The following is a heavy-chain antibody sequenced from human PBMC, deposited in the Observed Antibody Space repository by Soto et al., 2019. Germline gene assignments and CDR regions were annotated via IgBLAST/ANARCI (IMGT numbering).Heavy chain of an antibody. J-gene: IGHJ4*02. V-gene: IGHV3-49*03. Sequence: SLRLSCTASGCTFGDYAMSWFRQAPGKGLEWVGFIRSKAYGGTTEYAASVKGRFTISRDDSKSIAYLQMNSLKTEDTAVYYCTRDSEGCVTMPRFDYWGQGTLVTVSS. CDR1: GCTFGDYA. D-gene: IGHD3-10*01. CDR3: TRDSEGCVTMPRFDY. CDR2: IRSKAYGGTT.